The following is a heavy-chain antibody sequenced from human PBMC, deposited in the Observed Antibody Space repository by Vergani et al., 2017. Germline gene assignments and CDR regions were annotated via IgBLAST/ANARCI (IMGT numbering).Heavy chain of an antibody. Sequence: QLQLQESGPGLVKPSETLSLTCTVSGVSIGSNSYYWGWIRQPPGKGLEWIGTIYYTGTTYYNEAHKSRLTISVDTSKNQFSLNLTSVTAADTAVYYCTRHISVVRQSSMTAFDYWGQGTLVTVSS. CDR1: GVSIGSNSYY. V-gene: IGHV4-39*01. CDR2: IYYTGTT. CDR3: TRHISVVRQSSMTAFDY. D-gene: IGHD2-21*01. J-gene: IGHJ4*02.